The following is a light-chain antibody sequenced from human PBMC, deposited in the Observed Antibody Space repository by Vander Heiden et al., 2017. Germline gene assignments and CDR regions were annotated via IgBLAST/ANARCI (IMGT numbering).Light chain of an antibody. CDR3: QQSYSSPRIT. CDR1: QSIDNF. Sequence: DIQMTQSPSSLSASVGDRVTITCRASQSIDNFLNWYQQKPGKAPKLLIYAASKLESWVPSRFSGSGSGTHFSLTISSLQPEDSATYFCQQSYSSPRITFGLGTRLEIE. V-gene: IGKV1-39*01. J-gene: IGKJ5*01. CDR2: AAS.